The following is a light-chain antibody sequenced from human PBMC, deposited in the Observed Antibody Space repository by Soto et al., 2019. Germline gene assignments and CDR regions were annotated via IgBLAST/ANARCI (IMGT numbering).Light chain of an antibody. Sequence: EIVLTQSPGTLSLSPGERATLSCRASQSVSSYLAWYQQKPGQAPRLLIFGASTRATGIPARFSGSGSETEFTLTISSLQSEDFAVYYCQQYNNWPPWTFGQGTKVDIK. CDR2: GAS. CDR1: QSVSSY. J-gene: IGKJ1*01. CDR3: QQYNNWPPWT. V-gene: IGKV3-15*01.